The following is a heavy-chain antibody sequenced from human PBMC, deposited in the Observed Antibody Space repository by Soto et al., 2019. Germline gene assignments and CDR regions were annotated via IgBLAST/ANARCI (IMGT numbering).Heavy chain of an antibody. J-gene: IGHJ5*02. V-gene: IGHV1-69*13. CDR2: IIPIFGTA. CDR3: ASYYYDSSGYSSWFDP. CDR1: GGTFSSYA. D-gene: IGHD3-22*01. Sequence: ASVKVSCKASGGTFSSYAISWVRQAPGQGLEWMGGIIPIFGTANYAQKFQGRVTITADESTSTAYMELSSLRSEDTAVYYCASYYYDSSGYSSWFDPWGQGTLVTVSS.